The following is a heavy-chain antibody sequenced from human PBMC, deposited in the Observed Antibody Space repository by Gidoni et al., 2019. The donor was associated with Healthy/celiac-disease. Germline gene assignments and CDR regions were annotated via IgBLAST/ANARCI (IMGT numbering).Heavy chain of an antibody. D-gene: IGHD3-10*01. J-gene: IGHJ6*03. CDR1: AFTFTSSA. Sequence: QMPLLQSGPEVKTPGTSAQVSCKASAFTFTSSAMEWVRQARGQRLEWIGWIVVGSGNTNYTQKFQERVTITRDMATSTAYMELSSLRSEDTAVYYCAAVPLWFGEPHGDYMDVWGKGTTVTVSS. V-gene: IGHV1-58*02. CDR3: AAVPLWFGEPHGDYMDV. CDR2: IVVGSGNT.